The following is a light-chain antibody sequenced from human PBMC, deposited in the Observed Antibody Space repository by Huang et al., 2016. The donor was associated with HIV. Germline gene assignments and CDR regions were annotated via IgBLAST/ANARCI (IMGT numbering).Light chain of an antibody. Sequence: DIQMTQSPSSLSASVGDRVTITCRAGQSISRYLNWYQHKPGKAPELLIYASSRLQSGVPSRFSGSGSGTDFSLTISGLQPEDYATYYCQQGYSTPTFGQGTKVEMK. CDR1: QSISRY. V-gene: IGKV1-39*01. CDR3: QQGYSTPT. CDR2: ASS. J-gene: IGKJ1*01.